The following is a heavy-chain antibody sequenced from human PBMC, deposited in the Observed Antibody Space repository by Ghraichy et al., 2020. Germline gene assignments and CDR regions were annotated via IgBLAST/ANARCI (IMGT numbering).Heavy chain of an antibody. V-gene: IGHV3-7*01. CDR1: GFTFRTYW. J-gene: IGHJ4*02. CDR2: INQDGSVK. Sequence: GGSLRLSCTASGFTFRTYWLTWVRQAPGKGLEWVANINQDGSVKYYVDSVKGRFTISRDNAKNSVYLQMNSLRAEDTAVYYCARELYGSGSYWGQGALVTVSS. CDR3: ARELYGSGSY. D-gene: IGHD3-10*01.